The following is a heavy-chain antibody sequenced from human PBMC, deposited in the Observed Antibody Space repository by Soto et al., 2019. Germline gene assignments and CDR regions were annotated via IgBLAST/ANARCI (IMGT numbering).Heavy chain of an antibody. J-gene: IGHJ6*03. CDR2: IYYSGST. V-gene: IGHV4-31*03. CDR3: ARGAYSNFLHYYYYYMDV. Sequence: PSGTLSLTCTVSCGSISSGGYYWSWVRQHPGKGLEWIGYIYYSGSTYYNPSLKSRVTISVDTSKNQFSLKLSSVTAADTAVYYCARGAYSNFLHYYYYYMDVWGKGTTVTVSS. CDR1: CGSISSGGYY. D-gene: IGHD4-4*01.